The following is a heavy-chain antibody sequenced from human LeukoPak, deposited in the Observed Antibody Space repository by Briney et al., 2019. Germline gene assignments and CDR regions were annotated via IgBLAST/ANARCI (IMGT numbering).Heavy chain of an antibody. CDR2: IIPILGIA. J-gene: IGHJ4*02. V-gene: IGHV1-69*02. CDR3: ARVDTAMVIDY. CDR1: GYTLTGQY. Sequence: SVKVSCKASGYTLTGQYMHWVRQAPGQGLEWMGRIIPILGIANYAQKFQGRVTITADKSTSTAYMELSSLRSEDTAVYYCARVDTAMVIDYWGQGTLVTVSS. D-gene: IGHD5-18*01.